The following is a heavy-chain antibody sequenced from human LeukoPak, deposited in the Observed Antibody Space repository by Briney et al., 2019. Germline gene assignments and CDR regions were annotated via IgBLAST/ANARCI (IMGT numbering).Heavy chain of an antibody. V-gene: IGHV4-34*01. J-gene: IGHJ4*02. CDR2: INHSGST. CDR3: ASRYYDFWSGYSDY. CDR1: GGSFSGYY. Sequence: SETLSLTCAVYGGSFSGYYWSWIRQPPGKGLEWIGEINHSGSTKYNPSLKSRVTISVDTSKNQFSLKLSSVTAADTAVYYCASRYYDFWSGYSDYWGQGTLVTVSS. D-gene: IGHD3-3*01.